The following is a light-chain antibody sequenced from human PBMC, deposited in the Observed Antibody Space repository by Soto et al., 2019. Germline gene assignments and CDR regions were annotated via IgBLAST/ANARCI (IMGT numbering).Light chain of an antibody. CDR1: SSNIGAGFD. J-gene: IGLJ1*01. CDR3: QSYDISLRGNV. CDR2: GNT. Sequence: QSVLTQPSSVSGAPGQRVIMSCTGSSSNIGAGFDVHWYQQLPGSAPTLLIYGNTNRPTGVPDRFSGSKGGTSASLTITGLQADDGADYYCQSYDISLRGNVFGPGTKLTVL. V-gene: IGLV1-40*01.